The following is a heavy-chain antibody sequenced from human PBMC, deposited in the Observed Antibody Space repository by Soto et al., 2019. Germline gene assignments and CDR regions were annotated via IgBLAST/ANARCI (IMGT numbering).Heavy chain of an antibody. J-gene: IGHJ4*02. CDR2: IFHDGTA. V-gene: IGHV4-4*02. CDR1: GVSISSGNW. CDR3: ARLVYDTRLNYMYFDF. Sequence: SETLSLTCAVSGVSISSGNWWTWVRQTPQRGLEYIGEIFHDGTANYYPSFERRVAISVDTSKNQFSLKLTSVTAADTAIYFCARLVYDTRLNYMYFDFWGQGALVTDSS. D-gene: IGHD2-8*01.